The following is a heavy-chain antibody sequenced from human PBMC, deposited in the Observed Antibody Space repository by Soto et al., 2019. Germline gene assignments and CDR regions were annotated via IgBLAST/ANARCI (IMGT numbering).Heavy chain of an antibody. J-gene: IGHJ4*02. Sequence: ASVKVSCKASGDTFTTYDINWVRQATGHGLEWMGWINPNSGNIGYAQRFQGRVTMTRDTAIRTAYXXXXXLRSDDTAVYYCARVRASGSYYLLDYWGQGTLVTVS. CDR2: INPNSGNI. D-gene: IGHD3-10*01. CDR1: GDTFTTYD. CDR3: ARVRASGSYYLLDY. V-gene: IGHV1-8*01.